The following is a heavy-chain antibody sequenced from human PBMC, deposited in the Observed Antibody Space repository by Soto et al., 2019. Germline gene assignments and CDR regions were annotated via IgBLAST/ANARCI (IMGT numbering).Heavy chain of an antibody. CDR2: IIPIFGTA. CDR1: GGTFSSYA. J-gene: IGHJ5*02. Sequence: QVQLMQSGAEVKKPGSSVKVSCKASGGTFSSYAISWVRQAPGQGLEWMGGIIPIFGTANYAQKFQGRVTITADESTSTAYMELSSLRSEDTAVYYCASDFSHGYSSSSNWFDPWGQGTLVTVSS. CDR3: ASDFSHGYSSSSNWFDP. D-gene: IGHD6-6*01. V-gene: IGHV1-69*01.